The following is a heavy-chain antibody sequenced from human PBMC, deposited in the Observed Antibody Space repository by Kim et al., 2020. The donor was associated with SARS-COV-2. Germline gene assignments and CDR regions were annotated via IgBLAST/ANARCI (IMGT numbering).Heavy chain of an antibody. V-gene: IGHV4-61*01. Sequence: SETLSLTCTVSGGSVSSNNNYWSWIRQPPGKGLEWIGYISYSGSTNYNPSLKSRVIISLDTSKSQFSLRLSSVTAADTAVYYCAREIASPSGVGWFDPWGQGALGSVSS. CDR1: GGSVSSNNNY. CDR3: AREIASPSGVGWFDP. CDR2: ISYSGST. J-gene: IGHJ5*01. D-gene: IGHD6-6*01.